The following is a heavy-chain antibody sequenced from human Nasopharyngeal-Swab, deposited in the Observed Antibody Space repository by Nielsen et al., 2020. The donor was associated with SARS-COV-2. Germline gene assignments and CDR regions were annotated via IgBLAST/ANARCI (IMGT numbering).Heavy chain of an antibody. Sequence: GESLKISCAASGFTVSSNYMSWVRQAPGKGLEWVSVIYSGGSTYYADSVKGRFTISRDNSKNTLYLQMNSLRAEDTAVYYCAKGTRGQELVPGYYYGMDVWGQGTTVTVSS. V-gene: IGHV3-53*01. J-gene: IGHJ6*02. CDR2: IYSGGST. CDR3: AKGTRGQELVPGYYYGMDV. D-gene: IGHD6-13*01. CDR1: GFTVSSNY.